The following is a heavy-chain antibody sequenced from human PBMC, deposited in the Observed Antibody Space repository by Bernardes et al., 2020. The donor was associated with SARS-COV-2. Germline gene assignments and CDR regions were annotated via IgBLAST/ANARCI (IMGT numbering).Heavy chain of an antibody. CDR1: GFNFNTYW. Sequence: GGSLRLSCSASGFNFNTYWMSWVRQAPGKGLEWVANIKADGSQRSSADSLGGRFSISRDNDKNLLYLQMDSLRAEDTAVYYCARIDEETGRDYWGQGTLVTVST. J-gene: IGHJ4*02. D-gene: IGHD1-26*01. V-gene: IGHV3-7*01. CDR2: IKADGSQR. CDR3: ARIDEETGRDY.